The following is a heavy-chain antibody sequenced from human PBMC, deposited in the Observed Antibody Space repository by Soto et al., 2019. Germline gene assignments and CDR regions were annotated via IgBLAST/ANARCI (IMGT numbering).Heavy chain of an antibody. J-gene: IGHJ4*02. CDR2: LKGGNGNT. CDR1: GYTFTSYV. CDR3: ARDRQQDYEDKIGFYFAEY. V-gene: IGHV1-3*01. D-gene: IGHD3-22*01. Sequence: QVQDLQAGAEVKKPGASVTVSCKTSGYTFTSYVKHWVRQAPGQRPEWMGWLKGGNGNTGYSQIFQDRVTITRDTSTSKAYMGLCGLIGEDTAVYYYARDRQQDYEDKIGFYFAEYWGQGTPVTVSS.